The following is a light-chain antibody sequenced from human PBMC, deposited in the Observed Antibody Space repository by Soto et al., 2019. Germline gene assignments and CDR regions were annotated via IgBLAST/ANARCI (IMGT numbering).Light chain of an antibody. CDR3: QQYGSSRT. J-gene: IGKJ1*01. CDR1: QSVSSSY. V-gene: IGKV3-20*01. CDR2: GAS. Sequence: EIVLTQSPGTLSLSPGERATLSCRASQSVSSSYLAWYQQTPGQAPRLLIYGASSRATGIPDRFSGSGSGTDFTLTISRLEPEDLAVYYCQQYGSSRTFGQGTKVEIK.